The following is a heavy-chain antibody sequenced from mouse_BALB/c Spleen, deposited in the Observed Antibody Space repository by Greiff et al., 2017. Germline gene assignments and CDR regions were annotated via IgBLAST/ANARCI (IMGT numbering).Heavy chain of an antibody. J-gene: IGHJ4*01. CDR3: ARGDYDHYYYAMDY. CDR2: ISSGGST. Sequence: EVQVVESGGGLVKPGGSLKLSCAASGFTFSSYAMSWVRQTPEKRLEWVASISSGGSTYYPDSVKGRFTISRDNARNILYLQMSSLRSEDTAMYYCARGDYDHYYYAMDYWGQGTSVTVSS. CDR1: GFTFSSYA. V-gene: IGHV5-6-5*01. D-gene: IGHD2-4*01.